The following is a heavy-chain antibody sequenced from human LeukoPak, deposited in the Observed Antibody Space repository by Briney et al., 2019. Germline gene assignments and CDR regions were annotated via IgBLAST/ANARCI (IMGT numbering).Heavy chain of an antibody. CDR3: ARDRVPYAFDI. CDR2: ISSSSSYI. J-gene: IGHJ3*02. D-gene: IGHD3-10*01. CDR1: GFTFSSYS. Sequence: GGSLRLSCAASGFTFSSYSMNWVRQAPGKGLEWVSSISSSSSYIYYADSVKGRFTISRDNAKNSLYLQMNSLRAEDTAVYYCARDRVPYAFDIWGQGTMVTVSP. V-gene: IGHV3-21*01.